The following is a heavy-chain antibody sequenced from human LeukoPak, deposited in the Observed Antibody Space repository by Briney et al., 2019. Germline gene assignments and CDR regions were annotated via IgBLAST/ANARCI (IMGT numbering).Heavy chain of an antibody. D-gene: IGHD1-26*01. CDR3: ARTEWELPFDY. V-gene: IGHV3-48*02. CDR1: GFTFSSFS. J-gene: IGHJ4*02. Sequence: GGSLRLSCAASGFTFSSFSMNWVRQAPGKGLEWVSYISSGSTTIYYADSVKGRFAISRDSAKNSLYPQMNSLRDEDTAVYYCARTEWELPFDYWGQGTLVTVSS. CDR2: ISSGSTTI.